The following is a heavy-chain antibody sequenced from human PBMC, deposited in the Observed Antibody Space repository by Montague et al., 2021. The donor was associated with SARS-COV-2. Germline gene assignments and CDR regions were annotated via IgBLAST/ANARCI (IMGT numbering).Heavy chain of an antibody. CDR1: SGSIRSGSYY. CDR3: ARDAGGAAAGKGRYFDL. CDR2: IYTGGTT. Sequence: TLSLTCSVSSGSIRSGSYYWTWIRRPAGKGLEGIGRIYTGGTTHYNPSLKSRVTISLDTSKNQFSLNLNSVTAADTAVYFCARDAGGAAAGKGRYFDLWGRGTLVTVSS. J-gene: IGHJ2*01. V-gene: IGHV4-61*02. D-gene: IGHD6-13*01.